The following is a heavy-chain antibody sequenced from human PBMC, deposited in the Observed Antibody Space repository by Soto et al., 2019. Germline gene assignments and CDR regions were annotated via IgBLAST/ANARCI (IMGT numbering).Heavy chain of an antibody. J-gene: IGHJ4*02. V-gene: IGHV3-11*05. CDR2: IISSRSYT. D-gene: IGHD5-12*01. CDR1: GFTFSDYY. CDR3: ARGRDGYHVDSFDY. Sequence: QVQLVESGGGLVKPGGSLRLSCAASGFTFSDYYMSWIRQAPGKGLEWVSYIISSRSYTNYADSVKGRFTISRDNAKYTLNLPMKGLRAEDTTVYYCARGRDGYHVDSFDYWGRGTPVTVST.